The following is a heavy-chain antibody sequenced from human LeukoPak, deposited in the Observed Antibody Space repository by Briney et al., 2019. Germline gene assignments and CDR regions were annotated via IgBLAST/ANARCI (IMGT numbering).Heavy chain of an antibody. CDR3: ARGLVVVPAAIIS. J-gene: IGHJ5*02. CDR1: GGSISSGSYY. CDR2: IYTSGST. D-gene: IGHD2-2*02. V-gene: IGHV4-61*02. Sequence: SETLSLTCSVSGGSISSGSYYWSWIRQPAGKGLEWIGRIYTSGSTNYNPSLKSRVTISVDTSKNQFSLKLSSVTAADTAVYYCARGLVVVPAAIISWGQGTLVTVSS.